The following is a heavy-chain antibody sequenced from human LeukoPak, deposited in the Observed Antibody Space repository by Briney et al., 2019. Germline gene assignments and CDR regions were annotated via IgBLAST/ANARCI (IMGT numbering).Heavy chain of an antibody. J-gene: IGHJ1*01. Sequence: ASVKVSCKASGYTFTGHYMHWVRQAPGQGLEWMGWINPNSGGTNYAQKFQGRVTMTRDTSISTAYMELSRLRSDDTAVYYCARDMAAMVRDFQHWGQGTLVTVSS. CDR1: GYTFTGHY. V-gene: IGHV1-2*02. CDR3: ARDMAAMVRDFQH. D-gene: IGHD5-18*01. CDR2: INPNSGGT.